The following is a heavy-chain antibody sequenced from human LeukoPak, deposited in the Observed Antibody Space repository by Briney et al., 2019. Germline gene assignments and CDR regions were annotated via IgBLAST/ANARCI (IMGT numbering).Heavy chain of an antibody. V-gene: IGHV3-21*04. CDR3: ARVAFGS. Sequence: GGSLRLSCTASGVTFSSYGINWVRQAPGQGLEWVSCISSSCSYINYADSFKGRFTITTDDSKNSPYLQMHSLRTEDTAEYYCARVAFGSWGQGAMVTVSS. J-gene: IGHJ3*02. CDR2: ISSSCSYI. CDR1: GVTFSSYG.